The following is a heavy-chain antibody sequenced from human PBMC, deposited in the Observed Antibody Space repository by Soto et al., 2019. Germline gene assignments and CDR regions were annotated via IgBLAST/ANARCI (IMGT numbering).Heavy chain of an antibody. J-gene: IGHJ4*02. Sequence: SETLSLTCTVSGGSMSSNYWSWIRQSPAKGLEWIGFVYYGGTNYNPSFESRVTMSVDTPKKQFSLELSDVTAADTAVYYCVSYRGAFYFDHWGQGTLVTVSS. V-gene: IGHV4-59*01. CDR3: VSYRGAFYFDH. CDR2: VYYGGT. D-gene: IGHD4-4*01. CDR1: GGSMSSNY.